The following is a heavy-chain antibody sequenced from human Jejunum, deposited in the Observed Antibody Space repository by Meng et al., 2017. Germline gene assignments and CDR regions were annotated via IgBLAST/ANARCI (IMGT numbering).Heavy chain of an antibody. Sequence: LIFCCASSGYLATFTHGWLGRQAGGKRQGRGAVIYSDGTTYHAHAVKGRFTVSRDNSENTMYLQMSSLRAEDTAVYYCATAYGTRLKADAFDIWGQGTMVTVSS. V-gene: IGHV3-66*02. CDR1: GYLATFTH. J-gene: IGHJ3*02. CDR3: ATAYGTRLKADAFDI. CDR2: IYSDGTT. D-gene: IGHD1-14*01.